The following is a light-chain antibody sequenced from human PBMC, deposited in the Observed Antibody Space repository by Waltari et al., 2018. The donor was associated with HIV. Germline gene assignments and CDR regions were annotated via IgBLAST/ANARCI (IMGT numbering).Light chain of an antibody. Sequence: QSALTQPPSASWSPGQPVTISCTGTSSDVGGYNCVSWYQQHPGNAPKLMIYEVSNRPSGVPDRFAGSKSGNTACLTVSGLQAEDEADYDCSSARVFGGGTKLTVL. V-gene: IGLV2-8*01. CDR3: SSARV. CDR1: SSDVGGYNC. CDR2: EVS. J-gene: IGLJ3*02.